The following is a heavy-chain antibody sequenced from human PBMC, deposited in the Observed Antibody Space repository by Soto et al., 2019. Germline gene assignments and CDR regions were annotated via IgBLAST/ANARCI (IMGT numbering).Heavy chain of an antibody. Sequence: SVKVSCKASGGTFSSYAISWVRQAPGQGLEWMGGIIPIFGTANYAQKFQGRVTITADKSTSTAYMELSSLRSEDTAVYYRARLTTVNYFDYWGQGTLVTVSS. CDR1: GGTFSSYA. CDR2: IIPIFGTA. V-gene: IGHV1-69*06. CDR3: ARLTTVNYFDY. D-gene: IGHD4-4*01. J-gene: IGHJ4*02.